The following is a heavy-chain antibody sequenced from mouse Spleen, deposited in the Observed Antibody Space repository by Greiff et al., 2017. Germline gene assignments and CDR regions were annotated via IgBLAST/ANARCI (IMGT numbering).Heavy chain of an antibody. V-gene: IGHV5-12*02. D-gene: IGHD2-14*01. CDR1: GFTFSDYY. CDR2: ISNGGGST. CDR3: ARQRAYYRYDPFYAMDY. Sequence: EVKVVESGGGLVQPGGSLKLSCATSGFTFSDYYMYWVRQTPEKRLEWVAYISNGGGSTYYPDTVKGRFTISRDNAKNTLYLQMSRLKSEDTAMYYCARQRAYYRYDPFYAMDYWGQGTSVTVSS. J-gene: IGHJ4*01.